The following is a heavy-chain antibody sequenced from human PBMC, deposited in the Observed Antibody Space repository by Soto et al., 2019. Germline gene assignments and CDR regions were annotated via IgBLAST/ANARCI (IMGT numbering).Heavy chain of an antibody. Sequence: GGSLRLSCAASGFTFSSYWMHWVRQAPGKGLVWVSRINTDGSSTSYADSVKGRFTISRHNAKNTLYLQMNSLRAEDTAVYYCARTTNTIFVSVYYYGMDVWGQGTTVTVSS. CDR2: INTDGSST. V-gene: IGHV3-74*01. D-gene: IGHD3-3*01. CDR3: ARTTNTIFVSVYYYGMDV. J-gene: IGHJ6*02. CDR1: GFTFSSYW.